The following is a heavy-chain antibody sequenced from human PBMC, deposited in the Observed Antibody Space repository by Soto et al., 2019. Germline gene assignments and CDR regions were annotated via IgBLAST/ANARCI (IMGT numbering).Heavy chain of an antibody. D-gene: IGHD1-26*01. Sequence: PGGSLRLSCVVSGFTFSTYWMSWVRQAPGKGLEWVANIKEDGSEKYYLDSAKGRFTIYRDNAKNSLYLQMNSLTAEDTAVYYCARDKVVGSTTLDYWGLGPLVTVSS. J-gene: IGHJ4*02. CDR3: ARDKVVGSTTLDY. CDR1: GFTFSTYW. CDR2: IKEDGSEK. V-gene: IGHV3-7*03.